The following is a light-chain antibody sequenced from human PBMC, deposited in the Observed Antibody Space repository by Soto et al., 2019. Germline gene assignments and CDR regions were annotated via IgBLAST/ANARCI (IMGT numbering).Light chain of an antibody. Sequence: DIVLTQSPATLSVSPGESATLSCRASQSVSRALAWYQHVPDQAPRLLIYDSSTRATGVPARFSGSGSGTRFTLTISSLQSEDFAVYYCQQYNNWPPRYTFGQGTKLQI. CDR3: QQYNNWPPRYT. J-gene: IGKJ2*01. CDR1: QSVSRA. CDR2: DSS. V-gene: IGKV3-15*01.